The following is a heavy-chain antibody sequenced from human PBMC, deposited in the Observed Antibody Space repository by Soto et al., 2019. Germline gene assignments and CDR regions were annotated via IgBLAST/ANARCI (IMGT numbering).Heavy chain of an antibody. CDR3: ASSGSVTYDVFDY. CDR2: INAGNGNT. Sequence: GASVKVSCKASGYTFTSYAVHWVRQAPGQRLEWMGWINAGNGNTKYSQKFQGRVTITRDTSASTAYMELSSLRSEDTAVYYCASSGSVTYDVFDYWGQGTLVTVSS. D-gene: IGHD3-10*01. J-gene: IGHJ4*02. V-gene: IGHV1-3*01. CDR1: GYTFTSYA.